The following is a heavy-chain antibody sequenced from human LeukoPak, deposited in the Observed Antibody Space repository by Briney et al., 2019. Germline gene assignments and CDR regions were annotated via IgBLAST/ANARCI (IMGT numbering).Heavy chain of an antibody. J-gene: IGHJ4*02. Sequence: GGSLRLSCAASGFTSSSYAMSWVRQAPGKGLEWVSAISGSGGSTYYADSVKGRFTISRDNSKNTLYLQMNSLRAEDTAVYYCAKDAHNSSPSGWYFDYWGQGTLVTVSS. V-gene: IGHV3-23*01. CDR3: AKDAHNSSPSGWYFDY. CDR2: ISGSGGST. D-gene: IGHD6-19*01. CDR1: GFTSSSYA.